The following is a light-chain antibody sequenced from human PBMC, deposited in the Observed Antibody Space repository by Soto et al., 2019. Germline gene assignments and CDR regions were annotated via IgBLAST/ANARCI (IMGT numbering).Light chain of an antibody. CDR1: SSDVVTYKY. CDR3: CSYAGSTTRVV. V-gene: IGLV2-14*01. CDR2: EVS. Sequence: QSALTQPASVSGSPGQSIAISCTGTSSDVVTYKYVSWYQQHPGKAPKLMIYEVSIRPSGVSDRFSGSKSGNTDSLTISGLRPEDEAYYYCCSYAGSTTRVVFGGGTKVTVL. J-gene: IGLJ2*01.